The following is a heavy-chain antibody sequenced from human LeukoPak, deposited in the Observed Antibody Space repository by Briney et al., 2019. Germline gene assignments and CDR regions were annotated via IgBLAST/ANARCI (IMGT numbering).Heavy chain of an antibody. CDR1: GGSISSYY. D-gene: IGHD2-2*01. Sequence: PSETLSLTCTVSGGSISSYYWSWIRQPPGKGLEWIGYIYYSGSTNYNPSLKSRVTISVDTSKNQFSLKLSSVTAADTAVYYCARGGHCSSTSCYPDAFDIWGQGTMVTVSS. CDR3: ARGGHCSSTSCYPDAFDI. CDR2: IYYSGST. J-gene: IGHJ3*02. V-gene: IGHV4-59*01.